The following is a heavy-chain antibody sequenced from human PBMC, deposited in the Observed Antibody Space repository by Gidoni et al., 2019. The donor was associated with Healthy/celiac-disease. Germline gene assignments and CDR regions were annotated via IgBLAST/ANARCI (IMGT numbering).Heavy chain of an antibody. V-gene: IGHV3-21*01. CDR3: ARDYGVAVAGTSDDAFDI. CDR2: ISSSSSYI. Sequence: EVQLVESGGGLVKPGGSLRLSCAASGFTFSSYSMNWVRQAPGKGLEGVSSISSSSSYIYYADSVKGRFTISRDNAKNSLYLQMNSLRAEDTAVYYCARDYGVAVAGTSDDAFDIWGQGTMVTVSS. J-gene: IGHJ3*02. CDR1: GFTFSSYS. D-gene: IGHD6-19*01.